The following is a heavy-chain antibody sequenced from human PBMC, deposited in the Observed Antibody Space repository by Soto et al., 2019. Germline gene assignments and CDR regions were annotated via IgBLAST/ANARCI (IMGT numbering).Heavy chain of an antibody. V-gene: IGHV3-7*05. CDR1: GFTFGNYW. D-gene: IGHD6-25*01. J-gene: IGHJ3*02. CDR2: IKGGGSAK. CDR3: ARDDYRGRSGYYLDAVAM. Sequence: EVQLVESGGGLVQPGGSLRLSCAASGFTFGNYWMTWVRQAPGKGLEWVANIKGGGSAKYYLDSVRGRFTVSRDNAENSLFLQKNILRAEDTALYYYARDDYRGRSGYYLDAVAMWGQGTMVTVS.